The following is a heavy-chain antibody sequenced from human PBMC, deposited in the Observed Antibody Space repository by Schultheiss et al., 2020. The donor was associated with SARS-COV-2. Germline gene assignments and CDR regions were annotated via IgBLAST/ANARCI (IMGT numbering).Heavy chain of an antibody. CDR3: ARDAPRYCSSTSCYFYYYYMDV. CDR2: ISYDGSNK. V-gene: IGHV3-30-3*01. D-gene: IGHD2-2*01. CDR1: GFTFSSYA. Sequence: GGSLRLSCAASGFTFSSYAMHWVRQAPGKGLEWVAVISYDGSNKYYADSVKGRFTISRDNSKNSLYLQMNSLRAEDTAVYYCARDAPRYCSSTSCYFYYYYMDVWGKGTTVTVSS. J-gene: IGHJ6*03.